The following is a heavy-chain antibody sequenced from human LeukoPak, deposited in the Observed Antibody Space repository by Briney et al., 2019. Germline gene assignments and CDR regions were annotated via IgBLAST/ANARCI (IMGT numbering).Heavy chain of an antibody. D-gene: IGHD3-3*01. J-gene: IGHJ4*02. V-gene: IGHV3-11*04. CDR1: GFTVSSNY. CDR3: ARVGYDFWSGYSSYYFDY. CDR2: ISSSGSTI. Sequence: PGGSLRLSCAASGFTVSSNYMSWVRQAPGKGLEWVSYISSSGSTIYYAVSVKGRFTISRDNAKNSLYLQMNSLRAEDTAVYYCARVGYDFWSGYSSYYFDYWGQGTLVTVSS.